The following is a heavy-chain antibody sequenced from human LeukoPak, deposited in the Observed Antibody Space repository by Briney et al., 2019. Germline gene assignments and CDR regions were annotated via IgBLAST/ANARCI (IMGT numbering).Heavy chain of an antibody. CDR1: GFTFRNYA. CDR3: AKDGVIDY. Sequence: GGSLRLSCAASGFTFRNYAMSWVRQAPGKGLEWISAISNSGDFTYYADFVKGRFAISRDNSQDTLSLQMHSLRAEDTALYYRAKDGVIDYWGQGTLVTVSS. D-gene: IGHD3-16*01. CDR2: ISNSGDFT. J-gene: IGHJ4*02. V-gene: IGHV3-23*01.